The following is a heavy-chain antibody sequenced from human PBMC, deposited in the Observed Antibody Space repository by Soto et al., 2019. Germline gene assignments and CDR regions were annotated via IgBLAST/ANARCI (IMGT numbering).Heavy chain of an antibody. J-gene: IGHJ4*02. CDR2: IIPIFGTA. CDR3: ARAFAYDSSGYTIDY. CDR1: GGTFSSYA. Sequence: SVKVSCKASGGTFSSYAISWVRQAPGQGLEWMGGIIPIFGTANYAQKFQGRVTITADESTSTAYMELSNLRSEDTAVYYCARAFAYDSSGYTIDYWGQGTLVTVSS. D-gene: IGHD3-22*01. V-gene: IGHV1-69*13.